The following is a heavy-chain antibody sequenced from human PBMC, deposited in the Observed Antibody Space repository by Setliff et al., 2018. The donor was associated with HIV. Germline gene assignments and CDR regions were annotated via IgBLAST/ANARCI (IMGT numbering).Heavy chain of an antibody. CDR2: MNPSSGTS. CDR3: ARARDNGDYYYYYYMDV. V-gene: IGHV1-8*01. CDR1: GYSFTHYD. D-gene: IGHD2-8*01. J-gene: IGHJ6*03. Sequence: ASVKVSCKTSGYSFTHYDINWVRQATGQGLEWMGWMNPSSGTSGCTQKFQGRVAMTRDTSISTAYMELISLRSEDTAVYYCARARDNGDYYYYYYMDVWGKGTTVTVSS.